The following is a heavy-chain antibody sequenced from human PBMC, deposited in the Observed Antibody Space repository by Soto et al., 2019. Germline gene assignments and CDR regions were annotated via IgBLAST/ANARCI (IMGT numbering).Heavy chain of an antibody. Sequence: QLQLQESGPGLVKPSETLSLTCTVSGVSISSSSYYWGWIRQPPGKGLEWIGSIYYSGRTYYNPSLKSRVTISVDTSKNQFTLKLSSVTAADTAVYYCARHTPAISISDHWGKGTLVTVSS. J-gene: IGHJ4*02. V-gene: IGHV4-39*01. D-gene: IGHD2-15*01. CDR1: GVSISSSSYY. CDR2: IYYSGRT. CDR3: ARHTPAISISDH.